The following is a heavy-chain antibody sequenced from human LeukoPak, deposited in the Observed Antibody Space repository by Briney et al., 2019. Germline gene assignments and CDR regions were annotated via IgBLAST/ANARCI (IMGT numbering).Heavy chain of an antibody. CDR3: ARSSARDGYNTLDY. V-gene: IGHV3-33*08. CDR1: GFTFSTYA. Sequence: SGGSLRLSCSASGFTFSTYAMHWIRQAPGKGLEWVAVIWYDGSDEYYADSVKGRFTISRDNSKNTLYLQMNSLRAEDTAVYYCARSSARDGYNTLDYWGQGTLVTVSS. CDR2: IWYDGSDE. J-gene: IGHJ4*02. D-gene: IGHD5-24*01.